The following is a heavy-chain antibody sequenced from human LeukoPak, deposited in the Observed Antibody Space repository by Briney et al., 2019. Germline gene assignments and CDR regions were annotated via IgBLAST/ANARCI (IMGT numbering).Heavy chain of an antibody. CDR3: ARASHDYGEYSHFDS. V-gene: IGHV4-61*02. J-gene: IGHJ4*02. Sequence: SQTLSLTCTVSGASIGSGSYHWSWIRQPAGKGLEWIGRFYKSGSTNYNPTLKSRVTISVDKSKNQFSLKLSSVTAADTAVYYCARASHDYGEYSHFDSWGQGTLVTVSS. D-gene: IGHD4-17*01. CDR2: FYKSGST. CDR1: GASIGSGSYH.